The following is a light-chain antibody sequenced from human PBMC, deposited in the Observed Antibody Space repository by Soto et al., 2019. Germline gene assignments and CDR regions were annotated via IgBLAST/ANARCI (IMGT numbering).Light chain of an antibody. CDR3: QQSYSIPLT. J-gene: IGKJ4*01. V-gene: IGKV1-39*01. CDR2: AAF. Sequence: DIQVAQSPSSLSASVGDRVTITCRASQSITSYLNWYQQKPGKAPKLLIYAAFSLQSGVPSRFSGSGSGTDFTLTISSLQPEDFATYYCQQSYSIPLTFGGGTKVDIK. CDR1: QSITSY.